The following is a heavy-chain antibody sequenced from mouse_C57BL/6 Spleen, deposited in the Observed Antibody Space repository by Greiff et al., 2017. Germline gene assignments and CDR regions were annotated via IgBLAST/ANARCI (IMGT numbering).Heavy chain of an antibody. CDR3: SRSRNYYGSYYAMDY. CDR2: INPGSGGT. V-gene: IGHV1-54*01. CDR1: GYAFTNYL. J-gene: IGHJ4*01. Sequence: QVQLKESGAELVRPGTSVKVSCKASGYAFTNYLIEWVKQRPGQGLEWIGVINPGSGGTNYNEKFKGKATLTADKSSSTAYMQLSSLTSEDSAVYFCSRSRNYYGSYYAMDYWGQGTSVTVSS. D-gene: IGHD1-1*01.